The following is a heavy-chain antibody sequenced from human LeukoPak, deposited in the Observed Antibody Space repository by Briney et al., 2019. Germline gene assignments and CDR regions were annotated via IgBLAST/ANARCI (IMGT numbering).Heavy chain of an antibody. Sequence: SETLSLTCTVPGGSISSYYWSWIRQPPGKGLEWIGYIYYSGSTNYNPSLKSRVTISVDTSKNQFSLKLSSVTAADTAVYYCARDMTMVRGNAFDIWGQGTMVTVSS. V-gene: IGHV4-59*01. CDR2: IYYSGST. J-gene: IGHJ3*02. CDR3: ARDMTMVRGNAFDI. CDR1: GGSISSYY. D-gene: IGHD3-10*01.